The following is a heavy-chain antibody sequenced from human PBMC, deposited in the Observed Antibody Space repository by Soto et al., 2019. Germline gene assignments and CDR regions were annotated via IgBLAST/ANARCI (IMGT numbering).Heavy chain of an antibody. CDR2: ISGKNGNT. J-gene: IGHJ6*02. D-gene: IGHD2-15*01. CDR3: ARVSSSIVVVPDYGMDV. CDR1: GYTFTSYY. Sequence: QVQLVQSGAEVKKPGASVKVSCKASGYTFTSYYMHWVRQAPGQGLEWMGWISGKNGNTNYAQKLQGRVTLTTDTSTSTAYMELRSLRSDDTAVYYCARVSSSIVVVPDYGMDVWGQGTTVTVSS. V-gene: IGHV1-18*04.